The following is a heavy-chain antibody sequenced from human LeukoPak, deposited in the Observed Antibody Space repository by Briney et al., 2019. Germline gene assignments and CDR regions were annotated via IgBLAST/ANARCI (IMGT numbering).Heavy chain of an antibody. CDR3: ARVYGSGSHSYMDV. CDR2: IYHSGST. V-gene: IGHV4-30-2*01. D-gene: IGHD3-10*01. CDR1: GGSISSGGYY. Sequence: KASQTLSLTCTVSGGSISSGGYYWSWIRQPPGKGLEWIGYIYHSGSTYYNPSLKSRVTISVDRSKNQFSLKLSSVAAADTAVYYCARVYGSGSHSYMDVWGKGTTVTVSS. J-gene: IGHJ6*03.